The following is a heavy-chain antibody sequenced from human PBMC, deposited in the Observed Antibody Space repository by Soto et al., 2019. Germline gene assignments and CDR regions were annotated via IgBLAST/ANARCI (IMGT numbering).Heavy chain of an antibody. D-gene: IGHD6-19*01. CDR1: GFTFSSHS. CDR2: ITSSSSYI. J-gene: IGHJ4*02. V-gene: IGHV3-21*01. CDR3: AREPGVSSGWYVDY. Sequence: GGSLRLACAASGFTFSSHSMNWVRQAPGKGLEWVSSITSSSSYINYADSVKGRFTISRDNAKTSLYLQMNSLRAEDTAVYYCAREPGVSSGWYVDYWGQGTLVTVSS.